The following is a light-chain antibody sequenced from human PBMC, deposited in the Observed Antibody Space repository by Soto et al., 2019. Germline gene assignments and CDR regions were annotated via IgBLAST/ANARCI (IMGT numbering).Light chain of an antibody. CDR2: DAS. V-gene: IGKV1-6*01. Sequence: AIQMTHSPSSLPASVGDRVTITCRASQGIRDDLAWYQQKPGRAPRLLIYDASTLEDGVPSRFSGSGSGTDFTLIISGLQPEDFATYYCLQHSSYPFTFGQGTRL. J-gene: IGKJ5*01. CDR1: QGIRDD. CDR3: LQHSSYPFT.